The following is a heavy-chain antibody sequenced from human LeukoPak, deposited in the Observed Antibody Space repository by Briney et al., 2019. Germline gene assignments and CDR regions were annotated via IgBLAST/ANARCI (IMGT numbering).Heavy chain of an antibody. CDR3: AKDRSQQLAHAREPFDY. J-gene: IGHJ4*02. CDR2: ISGSGKST. V-gene: IGHV3-23*01. Sequence: PGGSLRLSCAASGFNFSTYAMSWVRQAPGKGLEWVSGISGSGKSTYYADSVKGRFTISRDNSKNTLYLQMNSLRAEDTAVYYCAKDRSQQLAHAREPFDYWGQGTLVTVSS. D-gene: IGHD6-6*01. CDR1: GFNFSTYA.